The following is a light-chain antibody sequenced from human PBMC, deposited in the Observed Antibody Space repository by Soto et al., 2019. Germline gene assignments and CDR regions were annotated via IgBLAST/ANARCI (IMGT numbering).Light chain of an antibody. Sequence: EIVLTQSPGTLSLSPGERATLSCRASQSVSSSYLAWYQQEPGQAPRLLIYGASSRATGIPDRFSGSGSGTDFTLTISRLEPEDFAVYYCQQYGSSPLTFGGGT. J-gene: IGKJ4*01. CDR3: QQYGSSPLT. CDR2: GAS. V-gene: IGKV3-20*01. CDR1: QSVSSSY.